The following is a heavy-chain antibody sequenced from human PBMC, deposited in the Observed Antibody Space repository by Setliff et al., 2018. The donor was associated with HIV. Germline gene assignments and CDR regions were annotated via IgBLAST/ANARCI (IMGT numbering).Heavy chain of an antibody. D-gene: IGHD2-21*02. V-gene: IGHV4-34*01. CDR1: GGSFSGYY. Sequence: SETLSLTCAVYGGSFSGYYWSWIRQPPGRGLEWIGEINHSGSTNYNPSLKSRVTISIDTSRNQFSLNLSSVTAADTAVYYCVRHNPTVVTDGYDIWGQGTKVTGSS. J-gene: IGHJ3*02. CDR2: INHSGST. CDR3: VRHNPTVVTDGYDI.